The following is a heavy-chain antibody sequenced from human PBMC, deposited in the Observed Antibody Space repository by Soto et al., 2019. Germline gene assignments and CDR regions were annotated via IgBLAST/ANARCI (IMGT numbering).Heavy chain of an antibody. J-gene: IGHJ4*02. CDR3: TTGIYYDILTGYHNVAY. V-gene: IGHV3-15*01. CDR2: IKSKTDGGTA. Sequence: LEWVGRIKSKTDGGTADYAAPVKGRATISRDDSKNTVYLQMNSLKTEDTAVYYCTTGIYYDILTGYHNVAYWGQGALVTVSS. D-gene: IGHD3-9*01.